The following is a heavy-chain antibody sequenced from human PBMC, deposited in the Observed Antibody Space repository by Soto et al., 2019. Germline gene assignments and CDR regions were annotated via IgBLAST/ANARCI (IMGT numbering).Heavy chain of an antibody. D-gene: IGHD1-1*01. CDR2: IYHSGIT. CDR1: GGSISSSQW. V-gene: IGHV4-4*02. CDR3: ATPPVNWNLCMVS. J-gene: IGHJ5*02. Sequence: QVQLRESGPGLVKPSGTLSLTCAVSGGSISSSQWWSWVRQSPGKGLEWIGQIYHSGITRYNPSLKSRVTLSVDNSNNQFSLRLTSVTAADTAVYSCATPPVNWNLCMVSWGRATVVTVSS.